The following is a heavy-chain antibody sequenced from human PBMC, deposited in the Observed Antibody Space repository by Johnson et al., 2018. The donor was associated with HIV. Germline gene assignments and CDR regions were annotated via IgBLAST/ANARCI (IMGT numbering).Heavy chain of an antibody. D-gene: IGHD5-18*01. J-gene: IGHJ3*02. V-gene: IGHV3-30*04. Sequence: QMLLVESGGGVVQPGRSLRLSCAASGFTFSSYALHWVRQAPGKGLEWVAVISYDGRSKFYADSATGLFTISRDNSKNTLYLQMNSLRAEDTALYYCARLPSGYSRDAFDIWGQGTMVTVSS. CDR2: ISYDGRSK. CDR3: ARLPSGYSRDAFDI. CDR1: GFTFSSYA.